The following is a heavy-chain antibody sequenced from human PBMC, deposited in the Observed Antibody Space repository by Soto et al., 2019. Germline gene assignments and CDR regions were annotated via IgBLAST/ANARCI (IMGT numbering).Heavy chain of an antibody. J-gene: IGHJ4*02. CDR1: GFSLSTSGVG. D-gene: IGHD6-19*01. CDR2: IYWNDDK. V-gene: IGHV2-5*01. CDR3: EQRLYSGRWSYYFDY. Sequence: GPTLVNPTQTLTLTCTFSGFSLSTSGVGVGWIRQPPGKALEWLALIYWNDDKRYSPSLKSRLTITKDTSKNQVVLTMTNMDPVDTATYYCEQRLYSGRWSYYFDYWGQGTLVTVSS.